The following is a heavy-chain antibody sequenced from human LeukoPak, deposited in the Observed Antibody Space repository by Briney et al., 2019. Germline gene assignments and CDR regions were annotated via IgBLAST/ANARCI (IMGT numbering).Heavy chain of an antibody. Sequence: SETLSLTCAVSDDSFSSHYWTWIRQPPGKGLECIGYISYIGSTNYNPSIKSRVTISIDTSRNQFSLRLSSVTAADTAVYYCARDLVTVTKGFDIWGQGTMVSVSS. V-gene: IGHV4-59*11. CDR1: DDSFSSHY. CDR3: ARDLVTVTKGFDI. D-gene: IGHD4-17*01. CDR2: ISYIGST. J-gene: IGHJ3*02.